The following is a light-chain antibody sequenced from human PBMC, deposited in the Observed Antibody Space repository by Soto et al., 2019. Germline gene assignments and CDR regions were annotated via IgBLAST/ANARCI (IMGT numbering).Light chain of an antibody. J-gene: IGLJ3*02. V-gene: IGLV1-36*01. CDR3: ASWDDTLDGWV. CDR2: HDS. Sequence: QSVLTQPPSVSGAPRQRVTISCSGSSANIGSNAVIWYQQLPGKAPKVLMYHDSLRTSGVSDRFSGSKSGTSASLAISGLQSEDEADYYCASWDDTLDGWVFGGGTQLTVL. CDR1: SANIGSNA.